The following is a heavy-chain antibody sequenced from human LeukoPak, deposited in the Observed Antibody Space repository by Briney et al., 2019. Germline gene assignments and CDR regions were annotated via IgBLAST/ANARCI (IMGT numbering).Heavy chain of an antibody. CDR3: AKSIASYYDFWSGYGDY. V-gene: IGHV3-23*01. CDR2: ISGSGGST. CDR1: GFTFSSYA. D-gene: IGHD3-3*01. J-gene: IGHJ4*02. Sequence: GGSLRLSCAASGFTFSSYAMSWVRQAPGKGLEWVSAISGSGGSTYYADSVKGRFTISRDNSKNTLYLQMNTLRAEDTAVYYCAKSIASYYDFWSGYGDYWGQGTLVTVSS.